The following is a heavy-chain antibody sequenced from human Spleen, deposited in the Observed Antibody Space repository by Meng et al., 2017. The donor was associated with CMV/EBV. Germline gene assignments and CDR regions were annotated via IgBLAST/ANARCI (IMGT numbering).Heavy chain of an antibody. Sequence: GGSLRLSCAASGFIFNNYFMHWVRQAPGKGLEWVAAISYDGSNLYYVDSMRGRFTISRDNSKKTLYLQMNSLRPEDTAVYYCARVGGIGVWAFDYWGQGTLVTVSS. D-gene: IGHD2-8*01. J-gene: IGHJ4*02. CDR2: ISYDGSNL. CDR1: GFIFNNYF. CDR3: ARVGGIGVWAFDY. V-gene: IGHV3-30*04.